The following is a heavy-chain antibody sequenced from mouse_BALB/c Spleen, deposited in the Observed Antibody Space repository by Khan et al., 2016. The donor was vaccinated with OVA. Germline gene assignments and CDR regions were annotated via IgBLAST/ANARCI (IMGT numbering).Heavy chain of an antibody. J-gene: IGHJ3*01. CDR2: ISTYYGDV. CDR3: TMGGGGSRFAY. Sequence: QIQLVQSGAELVRPGVSVKISCKGSGYTFTDFTMHWVKQSHAKSLEWIGVISTYYGDVTYNQKFKGKATMTVDKSSSTAYLELARLTSEDSDIFAWTMGGGGSRFAYWGQGTLVTVSA. D-gene: IGHD3-3*01. V-gene: IGHV1S137*01. CDR1: GYTFTDFT.